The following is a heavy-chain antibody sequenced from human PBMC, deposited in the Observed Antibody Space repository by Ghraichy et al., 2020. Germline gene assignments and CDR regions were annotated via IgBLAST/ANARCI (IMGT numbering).Heavy chain of an antibody. J-gene: IGHJ6*02. CDR1: GFTFHDYA. D-gene: IGHD1-1*01. CDR3: AKDLTNGHYYYYGMDV. Sequence: GGSLRLSCAASGFTFHDYAMHWVRQAPGKGLEWVSGISWNSGSIGYADSVKGRFTISRDNAKHSLFLQMNSLRSEDTALYYCAKDLTNGHYYYYGMDVWGQGTTVTVSS. V-gene: IGHV3-9*01. CDR2: ISWNSGSI.